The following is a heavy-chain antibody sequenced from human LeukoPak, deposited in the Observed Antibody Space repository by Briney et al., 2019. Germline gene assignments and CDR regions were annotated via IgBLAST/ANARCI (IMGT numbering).Heavy chain of an antibody. CDR2: IHPTGNT. Sequence: SETLSLTCTASGGSTNNESYYWSWIRQPAGKGLEWIGRIHPTGNTMCNPSLESRVTISVDTSKNQFSLKLSSVTAADTAVYYCASLYSRSGIDAFDIWGQGTVVTVSS. D-gene: IGHD6-6*01. CDR1: GGSTNNESYY. CDR3: ASLYSRSGIDAFDI. J-gene: IGHJ3*02. V-gene: IGHV4-61*02.